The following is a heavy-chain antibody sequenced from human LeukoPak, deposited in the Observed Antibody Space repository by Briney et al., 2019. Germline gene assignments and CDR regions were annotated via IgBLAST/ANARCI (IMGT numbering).Heavy chain of an antibody. Sequence: PSQTLSLTCTVSGGSISSGGYYWSWIRQHPGKGLEWIGYIYYSGSTYYNPSLKSRVTISVDTSKNQLSLKLNSVTAADTAVYYCARDRAVPHYYYGMDVWGQGTTVTVSS. V-gene: IGHV4-31*03. CDR3: ARDRAVPHYYYGMDV. D-gene: IGHD6-19*01. CDR1: GGSISSGGYY. CDR2: IYYSGST. J-gene: IGHJ6*02.